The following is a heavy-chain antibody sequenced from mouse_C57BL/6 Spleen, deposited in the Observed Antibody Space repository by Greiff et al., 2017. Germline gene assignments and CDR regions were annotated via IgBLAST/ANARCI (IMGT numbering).Heavy chain of an antibody. J-gene: IGHJ2*01. D-gene: IGHD1-1*01. Sequence: QVQLKESGAELARPGASVKMSCKASGYTFTSYTMHWVKQRPGQGLEWIGYINPSSGYTKYNQKFKDKATLTADKSSSTAYMQLSSLTSEDSAVYYCARGYYGSSDYFDYWGQGTTLTVSS. V-gene: IGHV1-4*01. CDR1: GYTFTSYT. CDR3: ARGYYGSSDYFDY. CDR2: INPSSGYT.